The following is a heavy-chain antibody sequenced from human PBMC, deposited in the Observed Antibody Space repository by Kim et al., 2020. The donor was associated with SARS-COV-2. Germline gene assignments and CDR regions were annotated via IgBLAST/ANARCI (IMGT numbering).Heavy chain of an antibody. V-gene: IGHV3-74*03. D-gene: IGHD1-7*01. Sequence: GESLKISCEASGFSFSDFWMDWVRQAPGKGLLWVSRVNTDGSDTAYADSVKGRFTVSRDNAKNTLYLQMSRLRADDTAVYYCARAIIGTNTFDSWGQGIL. CDR3: ARAIIGTNTFDS. J-gene: IGHJ4*02. CDR1: GFSFSDFW. CDR2: VNTDGSDT.